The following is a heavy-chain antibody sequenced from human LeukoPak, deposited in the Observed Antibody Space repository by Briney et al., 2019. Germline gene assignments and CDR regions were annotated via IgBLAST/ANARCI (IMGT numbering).Heavy chain of an antibody. J-gene: IGHJ4*02. CDR3: AKDEGPQWLAPFDY. CDR2: ISWNSGSI. V-gene: IGHV3-9*01. D-gene: IGHD6-19*01. Sequence: GRSLRLSCAASGFTFDDYAMHWVRQAPGKGLEWVSGISWNSGSIGYADSVKGRFTISRDNAKNSLYLQMNSLRAEDTALYYCAKDEGPQWLAPFDYWGQGTLVTVSS. CDR1: GFTFDDYA.